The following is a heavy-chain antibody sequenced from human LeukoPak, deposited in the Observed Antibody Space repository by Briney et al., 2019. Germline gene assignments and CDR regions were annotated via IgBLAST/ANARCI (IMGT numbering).Heavy chain of an antibody. CDR3: ARDGNYGDYGDAFDI. CDR2: IYYSGST. J-gene: IGHJ3*02. Sequence: SETLSLTCTVSGGSISSYYWSWIRQPPGKGLEWIGYIYYSGSTNYNPSLKSRVTISVDTSKNQFSLKLSSVTAADTAVYYCARDGNYGDYGDAFDIWGQGTMVTVSS. CDR1: GGSISSYY. V-gene: IGHV4-59*01. D-gene: IGHD4-17*01.